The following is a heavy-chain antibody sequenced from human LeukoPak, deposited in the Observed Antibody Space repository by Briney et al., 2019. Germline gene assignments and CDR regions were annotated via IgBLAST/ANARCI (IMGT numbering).Heavy chain of an antibody. CDR3: ARENWVFDY. J-gene: IGHJ4*02. Sequence: KPSETLSLSCVVSGYPISSGYHWGWIRQPPGEGLEWIGSVYRSGSTYYNPSLKSRVTISVDTSKNQISLKVRSVTAADTAVYYCARENWVFDYWGQGTLVTVSS. D-gene: IGHD7-27*01. CDR1: GYPISSGYH. CDR2: VYRSGST. V-gene: IGHV4-38-2*02.